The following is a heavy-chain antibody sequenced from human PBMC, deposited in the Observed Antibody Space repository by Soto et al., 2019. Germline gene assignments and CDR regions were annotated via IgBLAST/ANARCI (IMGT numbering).Heavy chain of an antibody. D-gene: IGHD3-9*01. J-gene: IGHJ4*02. CDR2: IIPILGIA. V-gene: IGHV1-69*02. CDR1: GGTFSSYT. CDR3: ASGDILNGYGTDY. Sequence: QVQLVQSGAEVKKPGSSVKVSCKASGGTFSSYTISWVRQAPGQGLEWMGRIIPILGIANYAQKFQGRVTLPPDKSTRTAYMGLGSLISEYTSAYYCASGDILNGYGTDYWGQGTLVTVSP.